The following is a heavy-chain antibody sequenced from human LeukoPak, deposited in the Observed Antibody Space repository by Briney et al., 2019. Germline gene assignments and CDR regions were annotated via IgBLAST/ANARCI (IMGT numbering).Heavy chain of an antibody. V-gene: IGHV1-2*02. CDR1: GYTFTDYY. Sequence: GESLKVSCKASGYTFTDYYMHWVRQAPGQGLEWMGWINPDSGGTNYVQKFQGRVTMTRDTSISTAYMELSRLRSDDTAVYYCARVASSSSFDYWGQGTLVTVSS. CDR3: ARVASSSSFDY. J-gene: IGHJ4*02. CDR2: INPDSGGT. D-gene: IGHD6-6*01.